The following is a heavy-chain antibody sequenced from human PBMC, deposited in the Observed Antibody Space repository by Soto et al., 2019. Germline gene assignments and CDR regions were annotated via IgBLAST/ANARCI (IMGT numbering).Heavy chain of an antibody. V-gene: IGHV4-4*02. Sequence: SETLSLTCAVSGGSISSSNWWSWVRQPRGKGLECNGVIYHSGSTNYNPSLKSRVTISVDKSKNQFSLKRSSVTAADTAVYYCTKLTTQWFVELLSEGWLDDWGQGTLVTVSS. CDR2: IYHSGST. CDR3: TKLTTQWFVELLSEGWLDD. CDR1: GGSISSSNW. D-gene: IGHD3-10*01. J-gene: IGHJ5*02.